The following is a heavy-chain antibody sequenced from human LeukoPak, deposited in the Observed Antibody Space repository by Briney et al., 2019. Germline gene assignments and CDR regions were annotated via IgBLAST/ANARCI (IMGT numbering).Heavy chain of an antibody. CDR1: GYTFTGYY. D-gene: IGHD4-17*01. CDR3: ARDSTVTTVGLLDY. V-gene: IGHV1-2*02. Sequence: PGASVKVSCKASGYTFTGYYMHWVRQAPGQGLEWMGWINPNSGGTNYAQKFQGGVTMTRDTSISTAYMELSRLRSDDTAVYYCARDSTVTTVGLLDYWGQGTLVTVSS. J-gene: IGHJ4*02. CDR2: INPNSGGT.